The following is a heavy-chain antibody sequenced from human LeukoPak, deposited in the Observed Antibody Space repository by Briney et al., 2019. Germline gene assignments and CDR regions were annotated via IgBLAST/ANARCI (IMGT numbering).Heavy chain of an antibody. V-gene: IGHV4-38-2*02. CDR3: ARARGGYANNWFDP. J-gene: IGHJ5*02. CDR1: GYSISSGYY. Sequence: SETLSLTCTVSGYSISSGYYWGWIRQPPGKGVEWIGSIYHSGSTYYNPSLKSRVTISVDTSKNQFSLKLSSVTAADTAVYYCARARGGYANNWFDPWGQGTLVTVSS. CDR2: IYHSGST. D-gene: IGHD5-12*01.